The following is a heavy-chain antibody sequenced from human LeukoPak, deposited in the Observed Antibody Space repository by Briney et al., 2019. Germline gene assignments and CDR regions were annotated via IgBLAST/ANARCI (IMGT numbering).Heavy chain of an antibody. CDR1: GYTFTSYY. V-gene: IGHV1-2*02. J-gene: IGHJ5*02. CDR2: INPNSGGT. D-gene: IGHD5-18*01. CDR3: ARKWVTAMKFDP. Sequence: ASVKVSCKASGYTFTSYYMHWVRQAPGQGLEWMGWINPNSGGTNYAQKFQGRVTMTRDTSISTAYMELSRLRSDDTAVYYCARKWVTAMKFDPWGQGTLVTVSS.